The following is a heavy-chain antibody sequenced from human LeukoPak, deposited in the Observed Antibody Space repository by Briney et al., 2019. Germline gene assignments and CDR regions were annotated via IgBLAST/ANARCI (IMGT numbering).Heavy chain of an antibody. J-gene: IGHJ5*02. Sequence: GGSLRLSCAASGFTFDDYAMHWVRQAPGKGLEWVSLISGDSTYYADSVKGRSTISRDTSTNSLYLQMSSLRAEDTAFYYCAKGVRSGTYYNCFDPWGQGTLVTVSS. CDR1: GFTFDDYA. CDR2: ISGDST. V-gene: IGHV3-43*02. D-gene: IGHD1-26*01. CDR3: AKGVRSGTYYNCFDP.